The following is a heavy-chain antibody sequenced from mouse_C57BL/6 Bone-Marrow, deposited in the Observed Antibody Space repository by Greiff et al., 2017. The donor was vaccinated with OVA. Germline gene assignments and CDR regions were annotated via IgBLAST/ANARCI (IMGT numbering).Heavy chain of an antibody. CDR3: ARRGHYYGSPYWYFDV. J-gene: IGHJ1*03. Sequence: VQLQQSGPVLVKPGASVKMSCKASGYTFTDYYMNWVKQSHGKSLEWIGVINPYNGGTSYNQKFKGKATLTVDKSSSTAYMELNSLTSEDSAVYYCARRGHYYGSPYWYFDVWGTGTTVTVSS. CDR1: GYTFTDYY. CDR2: INPYNGGT. D-gene: IGHD1-1*01. V-gene: IGHV1-19*01.